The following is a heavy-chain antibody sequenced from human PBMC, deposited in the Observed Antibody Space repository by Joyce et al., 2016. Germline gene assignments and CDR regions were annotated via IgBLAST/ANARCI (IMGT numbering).Heavy chain of an antibody. CDR2: SSGTGVRT. CDR3: AKGPIVRGVHWFDP. V-gene: IGHV3-23*01. CDR1: GFTFSSYA. Sequence: EVQLLESGGGLVLPGGSLRLSCAASGFTFSSYAMKWVRQALGKGLEWVSTSSGTGVRTFYADPVKGRFTISRDNSKNTVFLQMSRLRAEDTAVYYCAKGPIVRGVHWFDPWGQGTLVTVSS. J-gene: IGHJ5*02. D-gene: IGHD3-10*01.